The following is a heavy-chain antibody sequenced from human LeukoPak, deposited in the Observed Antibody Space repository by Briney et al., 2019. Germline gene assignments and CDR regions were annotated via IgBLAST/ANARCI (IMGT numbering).Heavy chain of an antibody. CDR1: EFIFSNYA. J-gene: IGHJ4*02. CDR2: VSGSGANV. Sequence: GGSLRLSCVASEFIFSNYAMTWVRQAPEKGLEWVSSVSGSGANVFYADSVKGRFTISRDDSKNTVYLQMNSLRVEDTAVYYCAKDKGYCITSTCFKPFDYWGRGVVVTVSS. V-gene: IGHV3-23*01. D-gene: IGHD2-2*01. CDR3: AKDKGYCITSTCFKPFDY.